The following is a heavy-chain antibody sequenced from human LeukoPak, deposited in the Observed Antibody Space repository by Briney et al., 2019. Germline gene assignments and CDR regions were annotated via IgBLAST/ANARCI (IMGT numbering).Heavy chain of an antibody. CDR1: GFTFSSYG. Sequence: GGSLRLSCAASGFTFSSYGMSWVRQAPGKGLEWVSAISGSGGSTYYADSVKGRFTISRDNSKNTLYLQMNSLRAEDTAVYYCAKDSSSFSKYYFDYWGQGTLVTVSS. J-gene: IGHJ4*02. CDR2: ISGSGGST. D-gene: IGHD6-13*01. V-gene: IGHV3-23*01. CDR3: AKDSSSFSKYYFDY.